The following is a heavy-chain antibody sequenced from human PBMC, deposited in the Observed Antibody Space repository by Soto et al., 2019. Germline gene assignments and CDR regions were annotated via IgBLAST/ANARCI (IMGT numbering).Heavy chain of an antibody. Sequence: QVQLVQSGADVKKPGSSVKVSCKASGGSFSSYSISWVRQAPGQGLEWMGGIIPISDTTKFSQNFQGRVTITADKSTRTAYMELSSLRSEDTAVYYCATSVGGFFNYWGQGTLVTVSS. CDR1: GGSFSSYS. CDR3: ATSVGGFFNY. D-gene: IGHD1-26*01. CDR2: IIPISDTT. V-gene: IGHV1-69*06. J-gene: IGHJ4*02.